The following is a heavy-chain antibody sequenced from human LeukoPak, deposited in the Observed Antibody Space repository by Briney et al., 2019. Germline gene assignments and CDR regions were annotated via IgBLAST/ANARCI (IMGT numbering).Heavy chain of an antibody. CDR1: GFTFSNAW. D-gene: IGHD3-22*01. CDR3: SCQTVVTSSTYYYYGLDV. J-gene: IGHJ6*02. V-gene: IGHV3-15*01. CDR2: IKVKTDGGTT. Sequence: GGSLRLSCTASGFTFSNAWMHWVRQAPGKGLQWVGHIKVKTDGGTTDFAAPVKDRFSNSRDDSKSTLYLQINSLKTEDTGVYYCSCQTVVTSSTYYYYGLDVWGQGTTVTVSS.